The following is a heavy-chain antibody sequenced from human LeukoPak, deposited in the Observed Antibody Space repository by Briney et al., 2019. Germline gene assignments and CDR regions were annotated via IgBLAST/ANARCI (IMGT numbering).Heavy chain of an antibody. J-gene: IGHJ5*02. V-gene: IGHV4-59*01. CDR3: SGLMVPGVIGWFDP. D-gene: IGHD3-10*01. CDR2: IYYSGST. Sequence: PSETLSLTCTVSGGSISSYYWSWIRQPPGKGLEWIGYIYYSGSTNYNPSLKSRVTISVDTSKNQFSLKLSSVTAADSARYYCSGLMVPGVIGWFDPWGQGTLVTVSS. CDR1: GGSISSYY.